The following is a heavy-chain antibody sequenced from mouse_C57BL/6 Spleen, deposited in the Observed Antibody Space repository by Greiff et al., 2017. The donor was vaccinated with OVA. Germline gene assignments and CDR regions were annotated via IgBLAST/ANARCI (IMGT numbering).Heavy chain of an antibody. Sequence: VQLQQPGAELVKPGASVKLSCKASGYTFTSYWMHWVKQRPGQGLEWIGMIHPISGSTNYNEKFKSKATLTVDKSSSTAYMQLSSLTSEDSAVYYCARDSSGYFFAYWGQGTLVTVSA. CDR2: IHPISGST. D-gene: IGHD3-2*02. J-gene: IGHJ3*01. CDR3: ARDSSGYFFAY. CDR1: GYTFTSYW. V-gene: IGHV1-64*01.